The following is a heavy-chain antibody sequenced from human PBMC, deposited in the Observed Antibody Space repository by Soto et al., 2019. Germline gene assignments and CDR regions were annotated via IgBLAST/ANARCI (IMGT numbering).Heavy chain of an antibody. CDR1: GFTFSSYA. J-gene: IGHJ4*02. V-gene: IGHV3-30-3*01. CDR3: ARDGRVGRWRVASFDY. D-gene: IGHD6-19*01. CDR2: ISYDGSNK. Sequence: QVQLVESGGGVVQPGRSLRLSCAASGFTFSSYAMHWVRQAPGKGLEWVAVISYDGSNKYYADSVKGRFTISRDNSKNTLYLQMNSLRAEDTAVYYCARDGRVGRWRVASFDYWGQGTLVTVSS.